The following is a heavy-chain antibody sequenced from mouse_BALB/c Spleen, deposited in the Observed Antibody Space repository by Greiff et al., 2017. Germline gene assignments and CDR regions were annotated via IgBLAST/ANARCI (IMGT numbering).Heavy chain of an antibody. CDR2: INPSSGYT. J-gene: IGHJ3*01. CDR3: ARGGLLRYPAWFAY. V-gene: IGHV1-4*01. D-gene: IGHD1-1*01. CDR1: GYTFTSYT. Sequence: ESGAELARPGASVKMSCKASGYTFTSYTMHWVKQRPGQGLEWIGYINPSSGYTNYNQKFKDKATLTADKSSSTAYMQLSSLTSEDSAVYYCARGGLLRYPAWFAYWGQGTLVTVSA.